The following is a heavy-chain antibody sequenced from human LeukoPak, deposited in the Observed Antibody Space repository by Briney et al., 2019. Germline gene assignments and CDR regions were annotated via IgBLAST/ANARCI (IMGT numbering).Heavy chain of an antibody. J-gene: IGHJ4*02. CDR3: ARRYCSSTSCLLDY. Sequence: PGGSLRLSCAASGFTFSSYEMNWVRQAPGKGLEWVSYISSTSGSTIYYADSVKGRFTISRDNAKNSVYLQMNSLRAEDTAVYYCARRYCSSTSCLLDYWGQGTLATVSS. CDR2: ISSTSGSTI. CDR1: GFTFSSYE. V-gene: IGHV3-48*03. D-gene: IGHD2-2*01.